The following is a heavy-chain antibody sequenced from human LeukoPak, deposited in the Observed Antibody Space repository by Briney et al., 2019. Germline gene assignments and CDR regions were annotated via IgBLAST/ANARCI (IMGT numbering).Heavy chain of an antibody. CDR3: ARMYCSSTSCYNYFQH. CDR1: GFTFSSYS. Sequence: GGSLRLSCAASGFTFSSYSMNWVRQAPGKGLEWVSYISSSSSTIYYADSVKGRFTISRDNAKNSLYLQMNSLRAEDTAVYYCARMYCSSTSCYNYFQHWGQGTLVTVSS. V-gene: IGHV3-48*01. D-gene: IGHD2-2*02. CDR2: ISSSSSTI. J-gene: IGHJ1*01.